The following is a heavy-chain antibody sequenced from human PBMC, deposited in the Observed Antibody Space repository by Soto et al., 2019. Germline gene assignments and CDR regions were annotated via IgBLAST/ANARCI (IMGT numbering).Heavy chain of an antibody. CDR1: GYTLTELS. CDR2: FDPEDGET. CDR3: ATVWVVPAAPIAFDI. J-gene: IGHJ3*02. Sequence: QVQLVQSGAEVKKPGASVKDSCKVSGYTLTELSMHWVRQAPGKGLEWMGGFDPEDGETIYAQKLQGRVTMTEDTSTDTAYMVLSSLRSEDTAVYYCATVWVVPAAPIAFDIWGQGTMVTVSS. V-gene: IGHV1-24*01. D-gene: IGHD2-2*01.